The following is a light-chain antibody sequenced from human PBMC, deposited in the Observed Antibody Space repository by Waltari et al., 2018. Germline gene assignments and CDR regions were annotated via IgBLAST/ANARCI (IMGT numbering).Light chain of an antibody. Sequence: DIQMTQSPSSLSASVGARVTITCRASQSISSYLNWYQQKPGKAPKLLIYAASSLQSGAPSRFSGSGSGTDFTLTISSLQPEDFATYYCQQSYSTPTFGQGTKVEIK. CDR3: QQSYSTPT. CDR1: QSISSY. J-gene: IGKJ1*01. V-gene: IGKV1-39*01. CDR2: AAS.